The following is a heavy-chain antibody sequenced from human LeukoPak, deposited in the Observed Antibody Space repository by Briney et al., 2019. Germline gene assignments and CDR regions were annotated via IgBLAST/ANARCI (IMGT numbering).Heavy chain of an antibody. CDR3: ARVSGRRGDAFDI. CDR1: GYTFTSYG. J-gene: IGHJ3*02. D-gene: IGHD3-10*01. Sequence: ASVKVSCKASGYTFTSYGISWVRQAPGQGLEWMGWISAYNGNTNYAQKFQGRVTMTRDTSLSTAYMELSRLRSDDTAVYYCARVSGRRGDAFDIWGQGTMVTVSS. CDR2: ISAYNGNT. V-gene: IGHV1-18*01.